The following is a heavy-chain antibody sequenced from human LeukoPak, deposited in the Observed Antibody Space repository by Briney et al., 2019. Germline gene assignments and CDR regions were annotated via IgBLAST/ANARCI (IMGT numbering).Heavy chain of an antibody. J-gene: IGHJ3*02. CDR2: ISYDGSDK. CDR3: ARGTAVVVTALGAFDI. Sequence: GGSLRLSCAASGFTFSSYGMHWVRQAPGKGLEWVAVISYDGSDKYYAGSVKGRFTISRDNSKNTLYLQMNSLRAEDTAVYYCARGTAVVVTALGAFDIWGQGTMVTVSS. D-gene: IGHD2-21*02. CDR1: GFTFSSYG. V-gene: IGHV3-30*03.